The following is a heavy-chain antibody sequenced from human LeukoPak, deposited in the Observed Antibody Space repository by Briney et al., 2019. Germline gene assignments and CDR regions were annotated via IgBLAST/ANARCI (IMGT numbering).Heavy chain of an antibody. CDR2: INPNSDGT. CDR3: ARVPPAFGMDV. D-gene: IGHD3-3*02. V-gene: IGHV1-2*02. Sequence: ASVKVSCKASGYTFTGYYMHWVRQAPGQGLEWMGWINPNSDGTNYAQKFQGRVTMTRDTSISTAYMELSRLRSDDTAVYYCARVPPAFGMDVWGQGTTVTVSS. J-gene: IGHJ6*02. CDR1: GYTFTGYY.